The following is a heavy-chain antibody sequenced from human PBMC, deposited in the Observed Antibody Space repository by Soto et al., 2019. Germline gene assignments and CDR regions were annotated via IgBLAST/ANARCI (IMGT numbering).Heavy chain of an antibody. CDR2: INSDGSST. V-gene: IGHV3-74*01. Sequence: EVQLVESGGGLVQPGGSLRVSCAASGFTFSSYWMHWVRQAPGKGLVWVSRINSDGSSTSYADSVKGRVTISRDNAKNPLSLQMSRLRADGTAIYYGARRGAVAGIQYWGQGTLVTVSS. CDR3: ARRGAVAGIQY. CDR1: GFTFSSYW. J-gene: IGHJ4*02. D-gene: IGHD6-19*01.